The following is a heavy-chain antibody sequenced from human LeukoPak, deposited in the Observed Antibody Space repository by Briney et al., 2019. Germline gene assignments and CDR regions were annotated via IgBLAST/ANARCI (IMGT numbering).Heavy chain of an antibody. J-gene: IGHJ4*02. CDR1: GYTFTGYY. CDR3: ARGDSGSYYVHDY. Sequence: ASVKVSCKASGYTFTGYYMHWVRQAPGQGLEWMGWINPNSGGTNYAQKFQGRVTMTRDTSISTAYMELSGLRSDDTAVYYCARGDSGSYYVHDYWGQGTLVTVSS. CDR2: INPNSGGT. D-gene: IGHD1-26*01. V-gene: IGHV1-2*02.